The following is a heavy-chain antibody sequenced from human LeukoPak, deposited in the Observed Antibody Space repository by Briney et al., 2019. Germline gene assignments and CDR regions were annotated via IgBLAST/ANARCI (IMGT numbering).Heavy chain of an antibody. V-gene: IGHV3-7*01. CDR3: ARDHGSGSYYTFDY. Sequence: GGSLRLSCAASGFTFSSYWMTWVRQAPGKGLEWVANIKQDGSEKYYVDSVKGRFTISRDNAKNSLYLQMNSLRAEDTAVYYCARDHGSGSYYTFDYWGQGTLVTFSS. D-gene: IGHD3-10*01. J-gene: IGHJ4*02. CDR1: GFTFSSYW. CDR2: IKQDGSEK.